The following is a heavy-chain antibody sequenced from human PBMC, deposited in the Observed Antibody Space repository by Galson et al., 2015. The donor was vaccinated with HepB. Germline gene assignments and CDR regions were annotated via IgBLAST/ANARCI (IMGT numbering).Heavy chain of an antibody. Sequence: SLRLYCAASGFYFTGFVMNWVRQAPGEGLEWVASISGSGGTIHYADFLKGRFTISRDNSKNILYLQMNSLRAEDTAFYYCAESLDYYDGTGYQGPSIDYWGQGTLVTVSS. CDR3: AESLDYYDGTGYQGPSIDY. CDR2: ISGSGGTI. CDR1: GFYFTGFV. D-gene: IGHD3-22*01. V-gene: IGHV3-23*01. J-gene: IGHJ4*02.